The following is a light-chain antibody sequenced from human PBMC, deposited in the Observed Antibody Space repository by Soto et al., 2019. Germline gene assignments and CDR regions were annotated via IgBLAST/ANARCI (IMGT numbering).Light chain of an antibody. V-gene: IGKV3-15*01. J-gene: IGKJ3*01. Sequence: ELVMTQSPATLSVSPGERATLSCRASQSVGNNLAWYQQKPGQAPRLLIYGASTRATGIPARFSGSGSGTEFTLTISSLQSEDFAVYYCQQYNNWHFTFGPGTKVAIK. CDR3: QQYNNWHFT. CDR2: GAS. CDR1: QSVGNN.